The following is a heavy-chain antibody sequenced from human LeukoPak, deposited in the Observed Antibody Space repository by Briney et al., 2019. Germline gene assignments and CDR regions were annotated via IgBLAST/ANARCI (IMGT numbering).Heavy chain of an antibody. CDR2: INHSGST. CDR1: GGSFSGYY. Sequence: SETLSLTCAVYGGSFSGYYWSWIRQPPGKGLEWIGEINHSGSTNYNPSLKSRVTIPVDTSKNQFSLKLSSVTAADTAVYYCARGAGYSSSWYFYWGQGTLVTVSS. J-gene: IGHJ4*02. CDR3: ARGAGYSSSWYFY. V-gene: IGHV4-34*01. D-gene: IGHD6-13*01.